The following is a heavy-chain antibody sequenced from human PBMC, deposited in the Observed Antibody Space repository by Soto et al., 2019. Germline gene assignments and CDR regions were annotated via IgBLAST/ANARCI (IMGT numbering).Heavy chain of an antibody. J-gene: IGHJ4*02. CDR1: GRSITSYY. Sequence: QVVLQESGPGLVKPSATLSLTCSVSGRSITSYYWSWVRQPPGKGREWIGDIYDNGITSQNPSLKSRVTMSADTSQNQFSLKLTSVTGADTAVYFCARTYDSNGYANEFDSWGQGILVTVTS. D-gene: IGHD3-22*01. CDR2: IYDNGIT. V-gene: IGHV4-59*12. CDR3: ARTYDSNGYANEFDS.